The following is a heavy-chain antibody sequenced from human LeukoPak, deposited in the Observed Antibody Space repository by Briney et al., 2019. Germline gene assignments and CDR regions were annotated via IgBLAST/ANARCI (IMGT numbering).Heavy chain of an antibody. V-gene: IGHV4-4*07. J-gene: IGHJ5*02. CDR1: GGSISSYY. Sequence: SETLSLTRTVSGGSISSYYWSWIRQPAGKGLEWIGHTYSSGSTNYNPSLKSRVTISVDKSKNQFSLKLSSVTAADTAVYYCAKGEYVGRFDPWGQGTLVTVSS. D-gene: IGHD3-10*01. CDR2: TYSSGST. CDR3: AKGEYVGRFDP.